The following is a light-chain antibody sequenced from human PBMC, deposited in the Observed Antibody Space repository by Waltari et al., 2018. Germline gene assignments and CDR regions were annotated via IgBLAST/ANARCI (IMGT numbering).Light chain of an antibody. CDR3: QQYFTSPYT. J-gene: IGKJ2*01. V-gene: IGKV1-NL1*01. CDR2: TAS. Sequence: SPSSLSASVGDTVTITCRASQGILNSLAWYQQKPGKAPKVLVSTASRLQSGVPSRFSGSGSGTLYTLTISSLQPEDFASYYCQQYFTSPYTFGQGTKLEIK. CDR1: QGILNS.